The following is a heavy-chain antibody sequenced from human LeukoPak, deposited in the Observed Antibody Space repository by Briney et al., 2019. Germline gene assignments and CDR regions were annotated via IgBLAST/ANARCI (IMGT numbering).Heavy chain of an antibody. Sequence: LPGGSLRLSCAASGFTFSSYWMSWVRQAPGKGLEWVANIKQDGSEKYYVDSVKGRFTISRDNAKNSLYLQMNSLRAEDTAVYYCARGMIPIKGDYYYYYMDVWGKGTTVTVSS. CDR3: ARGMIPIKGDYYYYYMDV. V-gene: IGHV3-7*01. D-gene: IGHD3-22*01. CDR2: IKQDGSEK. J-gene: IGHJ6*03. CDR1: GFTFSSYW.